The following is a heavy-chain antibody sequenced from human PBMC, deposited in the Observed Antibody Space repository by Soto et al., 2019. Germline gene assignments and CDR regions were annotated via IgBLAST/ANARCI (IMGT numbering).Heavy chain of an antibody. CDR2: KSYAGTYK. CDR3: AKEMYPRTVLDSSSPWGDY. CDR1: GFTSSNYG. D-gene: IGHD6-6*01. J-gene: IGHJ4*02. V-gene: IGHV3-30*18. Sequence: PGGSLRLSCAVSGFTSSNYGMHWVRQAPGKGLEWVAVKSYAGTYKYYADSVKGRFTISRDLYWNTLFLQMNSLRLEDTAVYFCAKEMYPRTVLDSSSPWGDYWGQGTLVTVSS.